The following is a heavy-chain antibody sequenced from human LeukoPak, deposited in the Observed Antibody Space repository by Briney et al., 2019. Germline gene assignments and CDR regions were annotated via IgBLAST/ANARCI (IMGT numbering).Heavy chain of an antibody. CDR2: INQNGNET. J-gene: IGHJ4*02. V-gene: IGHV3-7*01. CDR3: AADYYDTNAYGDY. CDR1: GFTFGRFW. Sequence: GGSLRLSCVASGFTFGRFWMTWVRQAPGKGLEWVANINQNGNETYYVDSVNGRFTISRDNARQSLYLQMNSLRAEDTAVYYCAADYYDTNAYGDYWGQGSLVTVSS. D-gene: IGHD3-22*01.